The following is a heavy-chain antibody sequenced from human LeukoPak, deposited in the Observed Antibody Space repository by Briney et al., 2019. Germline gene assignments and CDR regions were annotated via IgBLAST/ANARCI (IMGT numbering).Heavy chain of an antibody. J-gene: IGHJ4*02. V-gene: IGHV1-69*04. Sequence: SVKVSCKASGGTFSSYAISWVRQAPGQGLEWMGRIIPIFGIANYAQKFQGRVTITADKSTSTAYMELSSLRSEDTAVYYCARSGSSTRGYYLDYWGQGTLVTVSS. CDR2: IIPIFGIA. CDR3: ARSGSSTRGYYLDY. D-gene: IGHD1-26*01. CDR1: GGTFSSYA.